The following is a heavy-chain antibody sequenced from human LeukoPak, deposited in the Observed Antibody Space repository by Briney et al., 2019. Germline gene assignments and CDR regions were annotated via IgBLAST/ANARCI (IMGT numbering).Heavy chain of an antibody. Sequence: SAKVSCKASGGTFSSYAISWVRQAPGQGLEWMGRIIPIFGTANYAQKFQGRVTITTDESTSTAYMELSSLRCEDTAVYYCAREMATITVLFDYWGQGTLVTVSS. CDR2: IIPIFGTA. V-gene: IGHV1-69*05. J-gene: IGHJ4*02. CDR1: GGTFSSYA. CDR3: AREMATITVLFDY. D-gene: IGHD5-24*01.